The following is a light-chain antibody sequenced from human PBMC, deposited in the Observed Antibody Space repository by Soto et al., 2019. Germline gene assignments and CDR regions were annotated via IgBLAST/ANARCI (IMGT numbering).Light chain of an antibody. CDR3: HQYYDSPYT. V-gene: IGKV4-1*01. CDR1: QNILYISDNKNY. CDR2: WAS. Sequence: DIVMTQSPDSLAVSLGERASINCKSGQNILYISDNKNYLAWYQQKSGQPPKLLISWASTRESGAPARFSGSGSGTDFTLTISSLQAEDVAVYYCHQYYDSPYTFGQGTKLEIK. J-gene: IGKJ2*01.